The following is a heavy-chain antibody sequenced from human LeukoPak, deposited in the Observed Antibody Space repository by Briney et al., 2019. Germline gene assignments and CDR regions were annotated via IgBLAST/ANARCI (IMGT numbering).Heavy chain of an antibody. V-gene: IGHV4-59*01. J-gene: IGHJ2*01. D-gene: IGHD2-8*02. CDR3: ARSLLGYWYFDL. Sequence: SETLSLTCTVSGGSISSYYWSWIRQPPGKGLEWIGYIYYSGSTNYNPSLKSRVTISVDTSKNQFSLKLSSVTAADTAVYYCARSLLGYWYFDLWAVAPWSLSPQ. CDR1: GGSISSYY. CDR2: IYYSGST.